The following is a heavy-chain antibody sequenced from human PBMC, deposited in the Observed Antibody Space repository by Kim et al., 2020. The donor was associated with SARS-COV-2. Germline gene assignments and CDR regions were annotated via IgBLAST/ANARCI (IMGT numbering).Heavy chain of an antibody. V-gene: IGHV3-49*03. CDR1: GFTFGDYA. J-gene: IGHJ3*02. Sequence: GGSLRLSCTASGFTFGDYAMSWFRQAPGKGLEWVGFIRSKAYGGTTEYAASVKGRFTISRDDSKSIAYLQMNSLKTEDTAVYYCTRDAWTSGLLHDAFDIWGQGTMVTVSS. CDR2: IRSKAYGGTT. CDR3: TRDAWTSGLLHDAFDI. D-gene: IGHD5-12*01.